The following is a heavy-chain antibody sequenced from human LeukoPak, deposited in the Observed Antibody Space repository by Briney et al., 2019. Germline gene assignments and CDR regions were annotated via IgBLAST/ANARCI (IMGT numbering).Heavy chain of an antibody. CDR2: INHSGST. Sequence: GSLRLSCAASGFAFSTYGMSWIRQPPGKGLEWIGEINHSGSTNYNPSLKRRVTISVDTSKNQFSLKLSSVTAADTAVYYCARVLGHPHSKARYSSSWWGKVNYYYGMDVWGQGTTVTVSS. J-gene: IGHJ6*02. V-gene: IGHV4-34*01. CDR1: GFAFSTYG. D-gene: IGHD6-13*01. CDR3: ARVLGHPHSKARYSSSWWGKVNYYYGMDV.